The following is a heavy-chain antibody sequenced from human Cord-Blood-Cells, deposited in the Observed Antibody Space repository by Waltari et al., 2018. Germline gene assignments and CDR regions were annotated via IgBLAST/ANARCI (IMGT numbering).Heavy chain of an antibody. J-gene: IGHJ4*02. D-gene: IGHD6-19*01. CDR1: GFTFDDYA. CDR3: AKVGDSSGWYFDY. V-gene: IGHV3-9*01. CDR2: IDWSSGSI. Sequence: EVQLVESGGGLVQPGRSLRLSCAASGFTFDDYAMHWVRQAPGKGLEWVSGIDWSSGSIGYADSVKGRFTISRDNAKNSLYLQMNSLRAEDTALYYCAKVGDSSGWYFDYWGQGTLVTVSS.